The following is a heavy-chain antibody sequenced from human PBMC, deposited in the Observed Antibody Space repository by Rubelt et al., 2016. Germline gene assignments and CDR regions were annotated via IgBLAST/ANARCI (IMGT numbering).Heavy chain of an antibody. Sequence: QLQLQESGPGLVQPSETLSLPCTISGDSISSNSFYWGWIRQPPGKGLEWIGSIDYSWSTYSNPSLRSRVTMSVDTSKNQCSLKLSAVTAADTAVYYCARHAFIVTTGSFWDYWGQGTLITVSS. CDR3: ARHAFIVTTGSFWDY. J-gene: IGHJ4*02. CDR1: GDSISSNSFY. V-gene: IGHV4-39*01. D-gene: IGHD4-17*01. CDR2: IDYSWST.